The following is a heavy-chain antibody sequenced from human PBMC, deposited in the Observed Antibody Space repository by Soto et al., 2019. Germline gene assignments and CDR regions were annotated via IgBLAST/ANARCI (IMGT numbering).Heavy chain of an antibody. CDR3: ARVIDGGLTGSYNYYYYYGMDV. CDR2: IIPIFGTA. V-gene: IGHV1-69*13. J-gene: IGHJ6*02. Sequence: GASVKVSCKASGGTFSSYAISWVRQAPGQGLEWMGGIIPIFGTANYAQKFQGRVTITADESTSTAYMELSSLRSEDTAVYYCARVIDGGLTGSYNYYYYYGMDVWGQGTTVTVLL. CDR1: GGTFSSYA. D-gene: IGHD3-9*01.